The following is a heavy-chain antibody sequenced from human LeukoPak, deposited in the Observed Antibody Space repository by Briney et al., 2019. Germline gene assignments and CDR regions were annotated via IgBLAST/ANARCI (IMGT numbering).Heavy chain of an antibody. CDR1: GYAFTSYY. V-gene: IGHV1-46*01. CDR2: INPSGGST. J-gene: IGHJ4*02. Sequence: ASVKVSCKASGYAFTSYYMHWVRQAPGQGLEWMGIINPSGGSTSYAQKFQGRVTMTRDTSTSTVYMELSSLRSEDTAVYYCARVSFVDYSNYGTIDYWGQGTLVTVSS. D-gene: IGHD4-11*01. CDR3: ARVSFVDYSNYGTIDY.